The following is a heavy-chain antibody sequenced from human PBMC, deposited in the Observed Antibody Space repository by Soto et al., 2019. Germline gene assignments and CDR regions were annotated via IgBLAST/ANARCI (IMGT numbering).Heavy chain of an antibody. D-gene: IGHD2-2*01. Sequence: PGGSLRLSCAASGLTFSSYSMNWVRQAPGKGLEWVSSISSSSSYIYYADSVKGRFTISRDNAKNSLYLQMNSLRAEDTAVYYCARDYQLLFYYYGMDVWGQGTTVTVSS. J-gene: IGHJ6*02. V-gene: IGHV3-21*01. CDR3: ARDYQLLFYYYGMDV. CDR2: ISSSSSYI. CDR1: GLTFSSYS.